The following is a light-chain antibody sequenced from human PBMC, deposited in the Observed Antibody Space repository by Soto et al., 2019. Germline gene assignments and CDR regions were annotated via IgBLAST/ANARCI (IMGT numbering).Light chain of an antibody. CDR1: QGISSW. V-gene: IGKV1-12*01. Sequence: EIQMTQSPSSVSASVGDRVTITCRASQGISSWLAWYQQNPGKDPKLLLYTVSSLKSGVPSRVSCSGSGTDFNLTISSLQPEDFATDYCQQANSFPLTFGGGTKVEIK. CDR3: QQANSFPLT. J-gene: IGKJ4*01. CDR2: TVS.